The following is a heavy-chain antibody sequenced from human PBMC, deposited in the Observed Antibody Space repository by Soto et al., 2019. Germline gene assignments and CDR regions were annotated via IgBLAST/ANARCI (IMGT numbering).Heavy chain of an antibody. CDR2: INHSGST. J-gene: IGHJ6*02. CDR1: GGSISSSGYY. D-gene: IGHD3-22*01. CDR3: ARDQADSSDYYYGIYDGMDV. V-gene: IGHV4-39*07. Sequence: PSETLSLTCTVSGGSISSSGYYWSWIRQPPGKGLEWIGEINHSGSTNYNPSLKSRVTISVDTSKNQFSLKLSSVTAADTAVYYCARDQADSSDYYYGIYDGMDVWGQGTTVTVSS.